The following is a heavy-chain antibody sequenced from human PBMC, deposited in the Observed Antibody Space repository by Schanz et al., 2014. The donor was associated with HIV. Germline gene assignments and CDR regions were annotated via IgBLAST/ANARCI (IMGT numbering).Heavy chain of an antibody. J-gene: IGHJ6*02. CDR1: GFTFNNYG. Sequence: EVQLVEFGGGSVRPGESLRLSCLASGFTFNNYGVNWVRQAPGKGLEWISSISSNTNYINYADSVKGRFTISRDNAKNSLYLQMNSLRAEDTAVYYCAKDLGSSGWYENYYGMDVWGQGTTVTVSS. V-gene: IGHV3-21*02. CDR3: AKDLGSSGWYENYYGMDV. D-gene: IGHD6-19*01. CDR2: ISSNTNYI.